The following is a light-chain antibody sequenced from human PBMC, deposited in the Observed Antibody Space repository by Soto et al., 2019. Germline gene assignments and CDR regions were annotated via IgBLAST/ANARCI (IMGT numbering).Light chain of an antibody. CDR2: AAS. CDR3: QQSYSIWT. Sequence: DIQMTQSPSSLSASVEDRVIITCRASQSISSYLNWYQQKPGKAPKLLIYAASSLQSGVPSRFSGSGSRTDFTLTISSLQPEDFATYYCQQSYSIWTFGQGTKVDIK. CDR1: QSISSY. J-gene: IGKJ1*01. V-gene: IGKV1-39*01.